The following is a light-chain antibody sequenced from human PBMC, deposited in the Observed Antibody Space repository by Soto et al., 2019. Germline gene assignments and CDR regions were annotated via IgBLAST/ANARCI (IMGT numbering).Light chain of an antibody. CDR2: LGS. CDR3: MQALQTAWT. J-gene: IGKJ1*01. CDR1: QILLHSNGYNY. V-gene: IGKV2-28*01. Sequence: DIVITQSPLSLPFTRGEPASISCSASQILLHSNGYNYLDWYLQKPGQSPQLLIYLGSNRASGVPDRFSGSGSGTDFTLKISRVEAEDVGVYYCMQALQTAWTFGQGTKVDIK.